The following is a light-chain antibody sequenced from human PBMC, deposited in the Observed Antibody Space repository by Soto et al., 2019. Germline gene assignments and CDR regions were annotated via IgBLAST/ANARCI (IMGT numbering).Light chain of an antibody. J-gene: IGKJ2*01. CDR3: QQYHNWPPQYT. V-gene: IGKV3-15*01. CDR2: GAS. CDR1: QTVASN. Sequence: EIVMTQSPASLSVSPGEGATLSCRASQTVASNLAWYQQKPGQAPRLLIHGASTRATGVPARFSGSGSGTDFTLTTSSLQAEDLGVYYCQQYHNWPPQYTFGQGTKLQIK.